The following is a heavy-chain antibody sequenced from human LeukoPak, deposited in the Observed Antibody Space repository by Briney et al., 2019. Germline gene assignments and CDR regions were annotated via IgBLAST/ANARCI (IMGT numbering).Heavy chain of an antibody. CDR3: ARRKEVQTAFDY. V-gene: IGHV3-7*01. J-gene: IGHJ4*02. CDR2: IKEDGGET. CDR1: GFVFSNYW. Sequence: GGSLRLSCVASGFVFSNYWMGWVRQAPGKGLEWVANIKEDGGETYYVDSVKGRFTISRDNAKHSLDLQMNSLRDEDTAVYYCARRKEVQTAFDYWGQGTLVTVFS. D-gene: IGHD2-21*02.